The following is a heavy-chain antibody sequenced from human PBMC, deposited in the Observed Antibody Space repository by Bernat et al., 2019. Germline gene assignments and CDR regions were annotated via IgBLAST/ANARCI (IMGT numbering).Heavy chain of an antibody. CDR2: IYYSGST. V-gene: IGHV4-30-4*01. Sequence: QVQLQESGPGLVKPSQTLSLTCTVSGGSISSGDYYWSWIRQPPGKGLEWIGYIYYSGSTYYNPSLKSRVTISVDTSKNQFSLKLSSVTAADTAVYYCARVSKSYYYGSGTIDYWGQGTLVTVSS. J-gene: IGHJ4*02. CDR1: GGSISSGDYY. D-gene: IGHD3-10*01. CDR3: ARVSKSYYYGSGTIDY.